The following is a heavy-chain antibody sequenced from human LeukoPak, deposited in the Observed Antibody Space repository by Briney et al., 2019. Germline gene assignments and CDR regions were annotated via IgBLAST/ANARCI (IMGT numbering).Heavy chain of an antibody. J-gene: IGHJ6*02. D-gene: IGHD2-2*01. Sequence: ASETLSLTCTVSGGSISSSSYYWGWIRQPPGKGLEWIGSIYYSGSTYYNPSLKSRVTISVDTSKNQFPLKLSSVTAADTAVYYCARALKYPVDYYYYGMDVWGQGTTVTVSS. CDR1: GGSISSSSYY. CDR3: ARALKYPVDYYYYGMDV. V-gene: IGHV4-39*01. CDR2: IYYSGST.